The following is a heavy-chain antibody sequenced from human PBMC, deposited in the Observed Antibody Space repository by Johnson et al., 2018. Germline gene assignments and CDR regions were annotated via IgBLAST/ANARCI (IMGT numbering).Heavy chain of an antibody. J-gene: IGHJ4*02. D-gene: IGHD1-26*01. V-gene: IGHV3-30*18. CDR2: ISNDGINK. Sequence: QVQLVESGGGLVKPGGSLRLSCAASGFTFTNYGMNWVRQAPGKGLEWVALISNDGINKYFTDSVKGRFTISRDNRKNSLYLQMNSLRTEDTAFYYCAKENGRLIDSWGQGTQVTVSS. CDR3: AKENGRLIDS. CDR1: GFTFTNYG.